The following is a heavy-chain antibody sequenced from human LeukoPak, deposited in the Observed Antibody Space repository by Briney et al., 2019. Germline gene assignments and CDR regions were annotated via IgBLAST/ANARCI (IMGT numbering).Heavy chain of an antibody. Sequence: ASVKVSCKASGYTFTSYGISWVRRAPGQGLEWMGWISGYNGNTNYAQQKLQGRVTMTTDTSTSTAYMELRSLRSDDTAVYYCARGRIQLWLADPWGQGTLVIVSS. J-gene: IGHJ5*02. CDR2: ISGYNGNT. CDR3: ARGRIQLWLADP. CDR1: GYTFTSYG. V-gene: IGHV1-18*01. D-gene: IGHD5-18*01.